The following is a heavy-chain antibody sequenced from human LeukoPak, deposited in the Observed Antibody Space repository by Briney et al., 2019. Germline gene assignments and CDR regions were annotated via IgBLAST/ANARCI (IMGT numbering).Heavy chain of an antibody. CDR2: INPGGDNT. J-gene: IGHJ3*02. D-gene: IGHD5-24*01. Sequence: ASVKVSCKASGYTFTGDYMHWVRQAPGQRLEWMGLINPGGDNTNYAQNFQGRVTMTSDTSARTVYMELSSLRSEDTAIYYCARIRDGYNDAYDIWGQGTVVTVPS. CDR3: ARIRDGYNDAYDI. V-gene: IGHV1-46*01. CDR1: GYTFTGDY.